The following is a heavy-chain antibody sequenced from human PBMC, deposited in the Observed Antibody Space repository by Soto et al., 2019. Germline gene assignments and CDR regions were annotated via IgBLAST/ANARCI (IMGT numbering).Heavy chain of an antibody. Sequence: PGESLKISCKGSGYSFTSYWIGWVRQMPGKGLEWMGIIYPGDSDTRYSPSFQGQVTISADKSISTAYLQWSSLKASDTAMYYCARQEYSGYDWARAFDIWGQGTMVTVSS. D-gene: IGHD5-12*01. V-gene: IGHV5-51*01. J-gene: IGHJ3*02. CDR3: ARQEYSGYDWARAFDI. CDR1: GYSFTSYW. CDR2: IYPGDSDT.